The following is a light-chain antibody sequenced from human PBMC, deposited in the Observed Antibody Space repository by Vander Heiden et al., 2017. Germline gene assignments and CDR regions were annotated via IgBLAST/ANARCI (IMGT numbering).Light chain of an antibody. CDR1: KLGDKY. Sequence: SSALTQPPSVSVSPGQTASITCSGDKLGDKYACWYQQKPGQSPVLVIYQDSKRPAGIPERFSGSNSGNTATLTISGTQAMDEADYYWQAWDSTWVFGGGTKLTVL. V-gene: IGLV3-1*01. J-gene: IGLJ3*02. CDR2: QDS. CDR3: QAWDSTWV.